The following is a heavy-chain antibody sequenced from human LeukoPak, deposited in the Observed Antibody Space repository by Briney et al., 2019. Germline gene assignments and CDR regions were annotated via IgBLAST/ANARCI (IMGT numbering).Heavy chain of an antibody. D-gene: IGHD3-22*01. Sequence: PGGSLRLSCAASGFTFSSYSMNWVRQAPGKGLEWVSSISSSSSYIYYADSVKGRFTISRDNAKNTLYLQMNSLRAEDTAVYYCAKDLGGDYYDSSGYYYGYYFDYWGQGTLVTVSS. CDR3: AKDLGGDYYDSSGYYYGYYFDY. J-gene: IGHJ4*02. CDR1: GFTFSSYS. CDR2: ISSSSSYI. V-gene: IGHV3-21*04.